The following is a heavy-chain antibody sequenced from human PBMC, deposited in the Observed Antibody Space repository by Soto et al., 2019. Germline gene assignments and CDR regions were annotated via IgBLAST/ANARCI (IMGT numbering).Heavy chain of an antibody. V-gene: IGHV3-33*01. J-gene: IGHJ4*02. Sequence: QVQLVESGGGVVQPGRSLRLSCAASGFTFSSYGMHWVRQAPGKGLEWVAVIWYDGSNKYYADSVKGRFTISRDNSKNTLYLQMNSLRAEDTAVYYCARDGQTYYYDSSGYSLRYWGQGTLVTVSS. D-gene: IGHD3-22*01. CDR1: GFTFSSYG. CDR2: IWYDGSNK. CDR3: ARDGQTYYYDSSGYSLRY.